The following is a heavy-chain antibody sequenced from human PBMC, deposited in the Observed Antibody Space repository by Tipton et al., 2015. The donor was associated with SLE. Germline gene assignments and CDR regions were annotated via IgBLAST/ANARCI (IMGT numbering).Heavy chain of an antibody. D-gene: IGHD4-23*01. CDR1: GFIFSSYN. J-gene: IGHJ4*02. CDR3: VRDVYGGNPDF. CDR2: ISSSSTYI. Sequence: GSLRLSCAASGFIFSSYNMNWVRQAPGKGLEWVSSISSSSTYIYYSDSMKGRFTISRDNAKNSLSLQMNSLRAEDTGVYYCVRDVYGGNPDFWGQGTLVTVSS. V-gene: IGHV3-21*03.